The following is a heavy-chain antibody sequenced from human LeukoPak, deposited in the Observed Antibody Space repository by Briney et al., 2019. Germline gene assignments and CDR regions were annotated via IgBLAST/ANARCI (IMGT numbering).Heavy chain of an antibody. CDR2: ISSSSSYI. V-gene: IGHV3-21*01. CDR3: ARDSLDTGHYFDY. Sequence: GGTLRLSCAASGFTFSSYGMSWVRQAPGKGLEWVSSISSSSSYIYYADSVKGRFTISRDNAKNSLYLQMNSLRAEDTAVYYCARDSLDTGHYFDYWGQGTLVTVSS. CDR1: GFTFSSYG. J-gene: IGHJ4*02. D-gene: IGHD3-9*01.